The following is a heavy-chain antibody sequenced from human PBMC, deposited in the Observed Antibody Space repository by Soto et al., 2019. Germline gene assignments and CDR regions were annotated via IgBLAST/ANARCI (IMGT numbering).Heavy chain of an antibody. J-gene: IGHJ3*01. CDR3: AYSTGWYRHDV. CDR2: IFHSGDT. Sequence: QVQLQESGPGLVKPSGTLSLTCAVSGDSISNSRWWTWVRQPPGKGLEWIGDIFHSGDTNYNPSLKSRLFLSLXKSQNQFSLKVSSVTAADTAVYYCAYSTGWYRHDVWGQGTLVTVSS. V-gene: IGHV4-4*02. D-gene: IGHD6-19*01. CDR1: GDSISNSRW.